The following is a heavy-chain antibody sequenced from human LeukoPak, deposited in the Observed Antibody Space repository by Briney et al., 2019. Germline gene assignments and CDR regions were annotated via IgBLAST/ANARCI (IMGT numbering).Heavy chain of an antibody. J-gene: IGHJ4*02. V-gene: IGHV4-4*07. CDR2: IYTSGTI. D-gene: IGHD3-16*01. CDR3: ARDRYDYVWGSLTVDY. CDR1: GGSISSYY. Sequence: SETLSLTCTVSGGSISSYYWSWIRQPAGTALEWIGRIYTSGTITYNPSLKSRVTMSVDTSKNQFSLKLSSVTAADTAVYYCARDRYDYVWGSLTVDYWGQGALVTVSS.